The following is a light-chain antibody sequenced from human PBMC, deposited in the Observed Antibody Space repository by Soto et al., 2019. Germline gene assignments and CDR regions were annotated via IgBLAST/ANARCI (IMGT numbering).Light chain of an antibody. CDR1: SSNIGPTYD. CDR3: QSYDSSLSGYV. V-gene: IGLV1-40*01. J-gene: IGLJ1*01. Sequence: QSVVTQPPSVSGAPGQRVTISCTGSSSNIGPTYDVHWYQQLPGTAPKLLIYANTNRPSGVPDRFSGSKSGTSASLAITGLQAEDEADYFCQSYDSSLSGYVFGTGTKRTV. CDR2: ANT.